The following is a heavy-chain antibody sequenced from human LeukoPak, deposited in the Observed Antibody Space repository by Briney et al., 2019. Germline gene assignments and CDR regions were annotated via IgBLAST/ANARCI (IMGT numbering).Heavy chain of an antibody. CDR1: GFTFSSYG. V-gene: IGHV3-21*06. J-gene: IGHJ4*02. D-gene: IGHD4-11*01. Sequence: GVSLRLSCAASGFTFSSYGMHWVRQAPGKGLEWVSSISDNRHYKYYADSVKGRFTISTDNAKNSLSLQMDSLRADDTAVYYCARGGKLDYPFDYWGQGTLVTVSS. CDR2: ISDNRHYK. CDR3: ARGGKLDYPFDY.